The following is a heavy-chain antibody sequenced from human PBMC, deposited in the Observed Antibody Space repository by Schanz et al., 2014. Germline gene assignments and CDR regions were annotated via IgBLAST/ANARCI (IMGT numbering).Heavy chain of an antibody. Sequence: QILLVQPGPEVKKPGASVTVSCKASGGTFSSDTFSWVRQAPGQGLEWMGRIVPIAGITNYAQRFQGRVTITADKSSDTAYMELSSLRSEDTAVHYCARGRGFYDYWGQGTLVNVSS. CDR3: ARGRGFYDY. J-gene: IGHJ4*02. D-gene: IGHD3-10*01. V-gene: IGHV1-69*02. CDR1: GGTFSSDT. CDR2: IVPIAGIT.